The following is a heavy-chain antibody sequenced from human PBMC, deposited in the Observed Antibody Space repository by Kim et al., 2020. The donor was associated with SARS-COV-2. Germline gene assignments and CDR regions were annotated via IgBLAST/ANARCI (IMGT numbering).Heavy chain of an antibody. CDR1: GFTFSSYD. CDR2: IGTAGDP. D-gene: IGHD3-22*01. Sequence: GGSLRLSCAASGFTFSSYDMHWVRQATGKGLEWVSAIGTAGDPYYPGSVKDRFTISRENAKNSLYLQMNSLRAGDTAVYYCARGGSGYSYYYYGMDVWGQGTTVTVSS. J-gene: IGHJ6*02. V-gene: IGHV3-13*05. CDR3: ARGGSGYSYYYYGMDV.